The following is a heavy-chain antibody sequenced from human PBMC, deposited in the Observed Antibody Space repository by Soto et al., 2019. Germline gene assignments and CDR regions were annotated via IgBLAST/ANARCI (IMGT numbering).Heavy chain of an antibody. Sequence: PGGSLRLSCAASGFTFSSYSMNWVRQAPGKGLEWVSSFSIIIIFIYYADLLKGRFTISRDNAKIFLFLKMNILRAEDPVFFFFAVDYIVLMVYARGDPFNIWGQGKMVTVS. D-gene: IGHD2-8*01. CDR2: FSIIIIFI. V-gene: IGHV3-21*01. J-gene: IGHJ3*02. CDR1: GFTFSSYS. CDR3: AVDYIVLMVYARGDPFNI.